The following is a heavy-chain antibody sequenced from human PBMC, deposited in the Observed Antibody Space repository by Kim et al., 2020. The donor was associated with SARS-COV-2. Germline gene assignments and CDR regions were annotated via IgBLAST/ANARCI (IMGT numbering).Heavy chain of an antibody. V-gene: IGHV2-70*01. Sequence: TSLKTRLTISKDTSKNQVVLTMTNMDPVDTATYYCARSRGQQLVDAYFDYWGQGTLVTVSS. J-gene: IGHJ4*02. D-gene: IGHD6-13*01. CDR3: ARSRGQQLVDAYFDY.